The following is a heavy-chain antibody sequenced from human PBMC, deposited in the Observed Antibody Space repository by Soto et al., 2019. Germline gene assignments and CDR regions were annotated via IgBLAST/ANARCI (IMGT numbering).Heavy chain of an antibody. CDR1: GFTFSSYG. Sequence: GGSLRLSCAASGFTFSSYGMHWVRQAPGKGLEWVAVIWYDGSNKYYADSVKGRFTISRDNSKNTLYLQMNSLRAEDTAVYYCARDQIYCSGGSCPSGGDAFDIWGQGTMVTVSS. V-gene: IGHV3-33*01. D-gene: IGHD2-15*01. J-gene: IGHJ3*02. CDR3: ARDQIYCSGGSCPSGGDAFDI. CDR2: IWYDGSNK.